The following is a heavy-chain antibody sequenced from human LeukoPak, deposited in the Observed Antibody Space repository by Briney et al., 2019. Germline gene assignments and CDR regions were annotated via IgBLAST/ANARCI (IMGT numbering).Heavy chain of an antibody. CDR3: AREGYCSGGSCYYGFDP. Sequence: ASVKVSCKASGGTFSSYAISWVRQAPGQGLEWMGRIIPILGIANYAQKFQGRVTITADKSTSTAYMELSSLRSEDTAVYYCAREGYCSGGSCYYGFDPWGQGTLVTVSS. J-gene: IGHJ5*02. CDR1: GGTFSSYA. D-gene: IGHD2-15*01. V-gene: IGHV1-69*04. CDR2: IIPILGIA.